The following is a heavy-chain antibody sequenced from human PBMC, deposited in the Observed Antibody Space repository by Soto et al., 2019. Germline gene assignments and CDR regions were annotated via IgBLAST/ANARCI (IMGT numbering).Heavy chain of an antibody. Sequence: GGSLRLSCAASGFTFSSYGMHWVRQAPGKGLEWVAVIWYDGSNKYYADSVKGRFTISRDNSKNTLYLQMNSLRAEDTAVYYCARDSRGSYLFDYWGQGTLVTVSS. CDR1: GFTFSSYG. V-gene: IGHV3-33*01. CDR2: IWYDGSNK. CDR3: ARDSRGSYLFDY. J-gene: IGHJ4*02. D-gene: IGHD1-26*01.